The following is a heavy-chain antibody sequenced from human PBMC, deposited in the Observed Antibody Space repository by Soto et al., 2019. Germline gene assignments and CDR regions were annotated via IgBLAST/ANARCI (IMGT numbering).Heavy chain of an antibody. J-gene: IGHJ3*02. CDR1: GGSISSNNHY. D-gene: IGHD3-3*01. CDR3: ARQLCDFWNGYFPDGLDI. V-gene: IGHV4-39*01. CDR2: IFYSGSM. Sequence: PSDTLSLTCTVSGGSISSNNHYWGWIRQPPGKGLEWIGSIFYSGSMYYNPSLQSRVTISVDTSKNQFALKLTSVTAADTSMYFCARQLCDFWNGYFPDGLDIWGQGTTVTVSS.